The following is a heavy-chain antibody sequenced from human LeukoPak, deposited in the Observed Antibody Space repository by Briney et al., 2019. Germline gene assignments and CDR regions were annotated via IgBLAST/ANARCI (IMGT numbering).Heavy chain of an antibody. CDR2: INPHSGGT. J-gene: IGHJ4*02. CDR3: ARDVGGYHSLFDY. Sequence: ASVKVSCKASGYTFTGYYVHWVRQAPGQGLEWMGWINPHSGGTNYAQKFQGRVTMTRDTSISTAHMELSRLRSDDTAIYYCARDVGGYHSLFDYWGQGTLVTVSS. CDR1: GYTFTGYY. V-gene: IGHV1-2*02. D-gene: IGHD5-12*01.